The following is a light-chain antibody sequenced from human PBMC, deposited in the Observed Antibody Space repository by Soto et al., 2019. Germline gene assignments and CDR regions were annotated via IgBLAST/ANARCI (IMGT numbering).Light chain of an antibody. V-gene: IGKV3-15*01. CDR3: QQYNDWPPYT. CDR1: RSVAYN. J-gene: IGKJ2*01. Sequence: EIVMTQSPTTLSVSPGEGATPSCRASRSVAYNLAWYQQKPAQAPRLLIYGASTRATGIPARFSASGFGTDFTLTISSLQSKDFAIYYCQQYNDWPPYTFGQGTKVDIK. CDR2: GAS.